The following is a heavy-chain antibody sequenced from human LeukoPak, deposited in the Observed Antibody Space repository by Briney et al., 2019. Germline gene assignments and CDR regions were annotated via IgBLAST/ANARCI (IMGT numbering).Heavy chain of an antibody. CDR1: GGSLSGYY. Sequence: SETLSLTCAVYGGSLSGYYWSWIRQPPGKGLEWIGEINHSGSTNYNPSLKSRVTISVDTSKSQFSLKLSSVTAADTAVYYCARGLAAGRYYYYYYMDVWGKGTTVTVSS. D-gene: IGHD6-13*01. CDR2: INHSGST. V-gene: IGHV4-34*01. CDR3: ARGLAAGRYYYYYYMDV. J-gene: IGHJ6*03.